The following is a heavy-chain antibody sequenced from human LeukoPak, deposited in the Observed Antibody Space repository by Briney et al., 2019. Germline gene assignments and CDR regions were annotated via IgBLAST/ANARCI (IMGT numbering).Heavy chain of an antibody. CDR3: ARTKLSYYYMDV. D-gene: IGHD3-16*02. CDR1: GGSISNYY. V-gene: IGHV4-4*07. CDR2: IYTSGST. Sequence: SETLSFTGTVSGGSISNYYWSWIRQPAGKGLKWIGRIYTSGSTNYNPSLKSRVTMSVDTSKNQFSLKLSSVTAADTAVYYCARTKLSYYYMDVWGKGTTVTISS. J-gene: IGHJ6*03.